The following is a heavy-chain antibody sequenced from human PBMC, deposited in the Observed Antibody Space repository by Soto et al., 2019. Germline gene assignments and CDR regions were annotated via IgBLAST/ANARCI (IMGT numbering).Heavy chain of an antibody. CDR3: ARGVSAVVYFGNAFDI. Sequence: PGESLRLSCAASGFTFSSYWMSWVRQAPGKGLEWVANIKQDGSEKYYVDSVKGRFTISRDNAKNSLYLQMNSLRVEDTAVYYCARGVSAVVYFGNAFDIWGQGTMVTVSS. V-gene: IGHV3-7*01. J-gene: IGHJ3*02. CDR1: GFTFSSYW. D-gene: IGHD2-8*01. CDR2: IKQDGSEK.